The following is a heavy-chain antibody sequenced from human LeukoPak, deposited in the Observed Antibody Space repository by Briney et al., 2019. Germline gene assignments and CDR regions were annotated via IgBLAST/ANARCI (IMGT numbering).Heavy chain of an antibody. D-gene: IGHD3-3*01. CDR1: GYSISSGYY. Sequence: SETLSLTCTVSGYSISSGYYWGWIRQPPGKGLEWIGSIYHSGSTYYNPSLKGRVTISVDTSKNQFSLKLSSVTAADTAVYYCARVLRFLEWLYWGQGTLVTVSS. CDR3: ARVLRFLEWLY. V-gene: IGHV4-38-2*02. J-gene: IGHJ4*02. CDR2: IYHSGST.